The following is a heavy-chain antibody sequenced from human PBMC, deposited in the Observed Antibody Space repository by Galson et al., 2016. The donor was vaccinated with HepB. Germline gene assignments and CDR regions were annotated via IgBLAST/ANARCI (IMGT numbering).Heavy chain of an antibody. CDR2: INPTSGGS. D-gene: IGHD1-7*01. CDR1: GYTFTGYY. Sequence: SVKVSCKASGYTFTGYYIHWVRQAPGQGLVWMGRINPTSGGSHYARRFQGRVAMTRDTSISTAYMELRRLRSDDTAVYYCARTQNWTYDPWGQGTLVTVSS. J-gene: IGHJ5*02. CDR3: ARTQNWTYDP. V-gene: IGHV1-2*06.